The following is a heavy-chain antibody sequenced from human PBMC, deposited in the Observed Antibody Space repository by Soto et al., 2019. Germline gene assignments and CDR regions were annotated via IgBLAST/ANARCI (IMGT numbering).Heavy chain of an antibody. CDR1: GFSFNTYE. D-gene: IGHD1-26*01. Sequence: EVQLVESGGGLVQPGGSLRLSCAASGFSFNTYEMNWVRQAPGKGLEWVSYISSSGSTIYYAASVKGRFTVSRDNGKNSLYLQMNRLSAEATAVYYCAYGGSCDYWGQGTQVTVSS. V-gene: IGHV3-48*03. J-gene: IGHJ4*02. CDR2: ISSSGSTI. CDR3: AYGGSCDY.